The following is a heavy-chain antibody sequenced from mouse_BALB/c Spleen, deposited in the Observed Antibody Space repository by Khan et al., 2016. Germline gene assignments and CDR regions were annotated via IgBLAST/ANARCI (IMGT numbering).Heavy chain of an antibody. D-gene: IGHD3-3*01. Sequence: EVQLQESGPGLVKPSQSLSLTCTVTDYSITSDYAWNWIRQFPGNRLEWMVYISYCGSSSYNPSFKSRISITRDTSKNQFFLQLNSVTTEDTATYYWAGGRGRAYWGQGALGTVTA. V-gene: IGHV3-2*02. CDR1: DYSITSDYA. J-gene: IGHJ3*01. CDR3: AGGRGRAY. CDR2: ISYCGSS.